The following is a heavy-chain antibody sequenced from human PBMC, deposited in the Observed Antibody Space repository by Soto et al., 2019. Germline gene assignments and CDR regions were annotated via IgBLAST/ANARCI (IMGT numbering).Heavy chain of an antibody. CDR3: AKTSGPIAAFDY. V-gene: IGHV3-23*01. D-gene: IGHD6-6*01. CDR2: ISGSGGST. CDR1: GFTFRSYA. J-gene: IGHJ4*02. Sequence: GGSLRLSCAASGFTFRSYAMNWVRQAPGKGLEWVSAISGSGGSTYYADSVKGRFTISRDNSKNTLYLQMNSLRADDTAVYYCAKTSGPIAAFDYWGQGTLVTVSS.